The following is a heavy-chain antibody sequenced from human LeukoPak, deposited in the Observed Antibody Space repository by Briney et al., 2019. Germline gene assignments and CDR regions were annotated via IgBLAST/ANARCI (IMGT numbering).Heavy chain of an antibody. CDR2: IRYDGSNK. D-gene: IGHD4-17*01. CDR3: AKGFYGDYGDAFDI. CDR1: GFTFSSYG. V-gene: IGHV3-30*02. J-gene: IGHJ3*02. Sequence: GGSLRLSCAASGFTFSSYGMHWVRQAPGKGLGWVAFIRYDGSNKYYGDSVKGRFTIPRDNSKNTLYLQMNRLRAEDTAVYYCAKGFYGDYGDAFDIWGQGTMVTVSS.